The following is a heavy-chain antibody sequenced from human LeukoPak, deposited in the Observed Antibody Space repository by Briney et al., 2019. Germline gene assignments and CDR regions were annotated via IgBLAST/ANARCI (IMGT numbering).Heavy chain of an antibody. CDR1: GGSISSSSYY. J-gene: IGHJ6*03. CDR3: AGITGTEDYYYMDV. D-gene: IGHD1-20*01. Sequence: SETLSLTCTVSGGSISSSSYYWGWIRQPPGKGLEWIGSIYYSGSTYYNPSLKSRVTISVDTSKNQFSLKLSSVTAADTAVYYCAGITGTEDYYYMDVWGKGTTVTVSS. CDR2: IYYSGST. V-gene: IGHV4-39*07.